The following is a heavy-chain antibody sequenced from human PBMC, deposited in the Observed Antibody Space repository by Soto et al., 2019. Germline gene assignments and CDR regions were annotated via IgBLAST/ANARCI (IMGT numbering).Heavy chain of an antibody. J-gene: IGHJ6*02. CDR1: GFTFSSYA. V-gene: IGHV3-64*02. CDR2: ISSNGGST. Sequence: DVQLVESGEGLVQPGGSLRLSCAASGFTFSSYAMHWVRQAPGKGLEYVSAISSNGGSTYYADSVKGRFTISRDNSKNTLYLQMGSLRAEDMAVYYCARGDLRGTIFGAYGMDVWGQGTTVTVSS. D-gene: IGHD3-3*01. CDR3: ARGDLRGTIFGAYGMDV.